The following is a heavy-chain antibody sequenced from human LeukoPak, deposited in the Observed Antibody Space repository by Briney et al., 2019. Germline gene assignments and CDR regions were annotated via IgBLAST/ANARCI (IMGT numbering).Heavy chain of an antibody. D-gene: IGHD2-15*01. CDR1: GFTFDDYA. V-gene: IGHV3-9*01. J-gene: IGHJ4*02. Sequence: GGSLRLSCAASGFTFDDYAMHWVRQAPGKGQEWVSGISWNSGSIGYADSVKGRFTISRDNAKNSLYLQMNSLRAEDTALYYCAKEAKLGDYVDYWGQGTLVTVSS. CDR3: AKEAKLGDYVDY. CDR2: ISWNSGSI.